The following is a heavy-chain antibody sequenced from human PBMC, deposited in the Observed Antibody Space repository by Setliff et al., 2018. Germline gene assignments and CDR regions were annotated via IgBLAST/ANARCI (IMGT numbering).Heavy chain of an antibody. V-gene: IGHV4-59*11. CDR1: GGSISSHY. J-gene: IGHJ5*02. CDR3: AREEPYSSSWSWFDP. Sequence: SETLSLTCTVSGGSISSHYWSWIRQPPGKGLEWIGYIYYSGSTNYNPSLKSRVTVSVDTSKNQFSLKLSSVTAADTAVYYCAREEPYSSSWSWFDPWGQGTLVTVSS. D-gene: IGHD6-13*01. CDR2: IYYSGST.